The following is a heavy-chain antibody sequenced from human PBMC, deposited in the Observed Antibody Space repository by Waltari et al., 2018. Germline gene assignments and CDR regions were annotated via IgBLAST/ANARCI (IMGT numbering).Heavy chain of an antibody. CDR1: GLPFRTSW. D-gene: IGHD1-26*01. CDR3: ATGAGQAFDI. V-gene: IGHV3-7*02. Sequence: EVQLVESGGGLVQPGGSLRLSCVASGLPFRTSWMIWVRQAPGKGLEWVANINLDGSDRYYGASVKGRFTISRDNAQNSLYLQMNSLRVEDTAVYYCATGAGQAFDIWGQGTMVLVSS. CDR2: INLDGSDR. J-gene: IGHJ3*02.